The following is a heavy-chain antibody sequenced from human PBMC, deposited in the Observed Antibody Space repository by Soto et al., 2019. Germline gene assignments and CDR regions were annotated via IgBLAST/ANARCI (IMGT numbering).Heavy chain of an antibody. J-gene: IGHJ5*02. Sequence: QVQLVQSGAEVNKPGFSVKGSCKASAGTFSSYAISWVRQAPGQGLEWMGGIIPIFGTANYAQKFQGRVTITADESTSTAYMELSSLSSEDTAVYYCARDGANNWFDPWGQGTLVTVSS. D-gene: IGHD3-10*01. V-gene: IGHV1-69*01. CDR2: IIPIFGTA. CDR1: AGTFSSYA. CDR3: ARDGANNWFDP.